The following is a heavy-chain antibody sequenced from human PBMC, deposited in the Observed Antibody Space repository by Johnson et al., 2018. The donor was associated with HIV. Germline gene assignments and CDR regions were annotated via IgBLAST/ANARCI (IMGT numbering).Heavy chain of an antibody. CDR1: GFTFSSYA. D-gene: IGHD4-17*01. CDR3: ARSMTTVTVAFDI. CDR2: ISYDGSNK. J-gene: IGHJ3*02. Sequence: QVQLVESGGGVVQPGRSLRLSCAAFGFTFSSYAMNWVRQAPGKGLEWAAVISYDGSNKHYADSVKGRVTISRDNSKNTLYLQMNSLRAEDTAVYYCARSMTTVTVAFDIWGQGTMVTVSS. V-gene: IGHV3-30-3*01.